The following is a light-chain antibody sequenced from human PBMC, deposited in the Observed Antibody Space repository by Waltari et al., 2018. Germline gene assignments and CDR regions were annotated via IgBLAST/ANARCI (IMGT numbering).Light chain of an antibody. Sequence: EIVLTQSPGTLSLSAGERATLSCRASNSVRRSYLAWYQPKPGQAPRLLIHDASRRATGIPDRFSGSGSGTDFTLTITGLEPEDFAVYYCQQYGNSPWTFAQGTKVEIK. CDR1: NSVRRSY. J-gene: IGKJ1*01. V-gene: IGKV3-20*01. CDR2: DAS. CDR3: QQYGNSPWT.